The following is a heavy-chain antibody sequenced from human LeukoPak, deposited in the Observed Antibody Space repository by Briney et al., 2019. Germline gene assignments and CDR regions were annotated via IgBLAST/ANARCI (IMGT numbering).Heavy chain of an antibody. V-gene: IGHV3-23*01. D-gene: IGHD3-10*01. Sequence: PGGSLRLSCAASGFTFSSYAMSWVRQAPGKGLEWVSAISGSGGSTYYADSVKGRFTISRDNSKNTLYLQMNSLRAEDTAVYYCARGLSQGRGAFDIWGQGTTVTVSS. J-gene: IGHJ3*02. CDR2: ISGSGGST. CDR3: ARGLSQGRGAFDI. CDR1: GFTFSSYA.